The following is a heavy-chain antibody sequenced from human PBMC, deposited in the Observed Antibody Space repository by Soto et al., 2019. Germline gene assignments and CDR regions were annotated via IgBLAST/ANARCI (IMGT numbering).Heavy chain of an antibody. Sequence: GSVKVSCKASGYTFTGYYMHWVRQAPGQGLEWMGWINPNSGGTNYAQKFQGRVTMTRDTSISTAYMELSRLRSDDTAVYYCARTGYSYDTYYYYYGMDVWGQGTTVTVSS. J-gene: IGHJ6*02. CDR1: GYTFTGYY. D-gene: IGHD2-15*01. V-gene: IGHV1-2*02. CDR2: INPNSGGT. CDR3: ARTGYSYDTYYYYYGMDV.